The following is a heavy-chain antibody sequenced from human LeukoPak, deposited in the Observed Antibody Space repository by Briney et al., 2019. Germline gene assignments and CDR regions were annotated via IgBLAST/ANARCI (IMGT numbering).Heavy chain of an antibody. J-gene: IGHJ4*02. Sequence: SETLSLACTVSGGSISSSSYYWGRIRQPTGKGLEWIGSIYYSGSTYYNPSLKSRVTISVDTSKNQFSLKLSSVTAADTAVYYCARLEELWVLDYWGQGTMVTVSS. CDR3: ARLEELWVLDY. CDR1: GGSISSSSYY. D-gene: IGHD5-18*01. V-gene: IGHV4-39*01. CDR2: IYYSGST.